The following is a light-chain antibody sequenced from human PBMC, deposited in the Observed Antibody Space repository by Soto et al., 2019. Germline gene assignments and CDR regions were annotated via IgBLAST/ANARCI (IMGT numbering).Light chain of an antibody. CDR2: GAS. CDR1: QSVSSSY. V-gene: IGKV3-20*01. J-gene: IGKJ1*01. Sequence: EIVMTQSPVTLSVSPGERATLSCRARQSVSSSYLAWYQQRPGQAPRLLIYGASIRATGIPDRFSGSGSGTDFTLTISRLEPEDFAVYFCQQHGSSPWTFGQGTKVDIK. CDR3: QQHGSSPWT.